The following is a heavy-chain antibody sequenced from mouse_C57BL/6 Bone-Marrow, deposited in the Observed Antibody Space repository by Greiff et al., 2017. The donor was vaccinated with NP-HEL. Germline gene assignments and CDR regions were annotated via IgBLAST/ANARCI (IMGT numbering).Heavy chain of an antibody. CDR2: IDPANGNT. D-gene: IGHD1-1*01. CDR3: ARADYYGGSPFYYAMDD. V-gene: IGHV14-3*01. Sequence: VQLQQSVAELVRPGASVKLSCTASGYNIKNTYMHWVKQRPEQGLEWIGSIDPANGNTKYAPKFQGKATITADTSSNTAYLQLSSLTSEDTAIYYCARADYYGGSPFYYAMDDWGKGTSVTVSS. CDR1: GYNIKNTY. J-gene: IGHJ4*01.